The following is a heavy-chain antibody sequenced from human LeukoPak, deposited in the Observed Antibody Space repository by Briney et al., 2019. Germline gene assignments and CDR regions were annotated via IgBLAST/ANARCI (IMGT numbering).Heavy chain of an antibody. J-gene: IGHJ4*02. D-gene: IGHD5-12*01. Sequence: GGSLRLSCVASGLTFSSHAMTWVRQTPEKGLEWVSGITGSGGSTYHAESVMGRFTISRDNSKNTLYLQMNSLRVEDTAVYYCAKPIGSGYVGDYWGQGTLVTVSS. CDR3: AKPIGSGYVGDY. CDR2: ITGSGGST. CDR1: GLTFSSHA. V-gene: IGHV3-23*01.